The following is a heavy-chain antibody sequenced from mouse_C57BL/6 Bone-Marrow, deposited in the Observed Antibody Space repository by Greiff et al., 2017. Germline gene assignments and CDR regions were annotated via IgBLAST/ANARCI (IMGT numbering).Heavy chain of an antibody. CDR1: GYTFTDYY. J-gene: IGHJ4*01. CDR3: ARPATVVGAMDY. CDR2: IYPGSGNT. Sequence: VQGVESGAELVRPGASVKLSCKASGYTFTDYYINWVKRRPGQGLEWIARIYPGSGNTYYNEKFKGKATLTAEKSSSTAYMQLSSLTSEDSAVYFCARPATVVGAMDYWGQGTSVTVSS. V-gene: IGHV1-76*01. D-gene: IGHD1-1*01.